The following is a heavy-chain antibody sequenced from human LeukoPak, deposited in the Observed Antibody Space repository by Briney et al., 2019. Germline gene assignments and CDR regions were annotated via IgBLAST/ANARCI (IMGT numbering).Heavy chain of an antibody. D-gene: IGHD3-22*01. CDR2: INHSGST. Sequence: SETLSLTCAVYGGSFSGYYWSWIRQPPGKGLERIGEINHSGSTNYNPSLKSRVTISVDTSKNQFSLKLSSVTAADTAVYYCARGPHGNYYDSSGYFDYWGQGTLVTVSS. CDR3: ARGPHGNYYDSSGYFDY. CDR1: GGSFSGYY. V-gene: IGHV4-34*01. J-gene: IGHJ4*02.